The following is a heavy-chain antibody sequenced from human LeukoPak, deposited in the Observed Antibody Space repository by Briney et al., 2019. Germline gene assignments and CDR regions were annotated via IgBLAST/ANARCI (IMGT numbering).Heavy chain of an antibody. D-gene: IGHD3-3*01. CDR2: IIPIFGTA. V-gene: IGHV1-69*13. CDR3: ARSDRSIFGVVINLEADY. J-gene: IGHJ4*02. Sequence: ASVKVSCKASGGTLSSYAISWVRQAPGQGLEWMGGIIPIFGTANYAQKFQGRVTITADESTSTAYMELSSLRSEDTAVYYCARSDRSIFGVVINLEADYWGQGTLVTVSS. CDR1: GGTLSSYA.